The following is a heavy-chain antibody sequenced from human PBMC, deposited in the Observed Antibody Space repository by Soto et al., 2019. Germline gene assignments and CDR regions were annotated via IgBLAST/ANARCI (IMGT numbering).Heavy chain of an antibody. Sequence: GGSLRLSCAASGFTFSSYWMHWVRQAPGKGLVWVSRINSDGSSTSYADSVKGRFTISRDNAKNTLYLQMNSLRAEDTAVYYRARAGALRIYYFDHGGQGTLVTVSS. CDR3: ARAGALRIYYFDH. D-gene: IGHD4-17*01. V-gene: IGHV3-74*01. CDR1: GFTFSSYW. J-gene: IGHJ4*02. CDR2: INSDGSST.